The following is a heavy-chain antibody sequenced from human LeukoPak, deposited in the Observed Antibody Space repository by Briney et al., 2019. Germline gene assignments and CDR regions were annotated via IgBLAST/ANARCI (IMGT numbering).Heavy chain of an antibody. J-gene: IGHJ4*02. CDR2: ISESGDST. D-gene: IGHD1-26*01. Sequence: GGSLRLSSAVSRFTFSSYAINWVRQAPGKGLEWVSVISESGDSTYYADSVKGRFTISRDNSKNTLYLQMNSLRAEDTAVYYFVHGSSGSYLFDYWGQGTLVTVSS. CDR1: RFTFSSYA. V-gene: IGHV3-23*01. CDR3: VHGSSGSYLFDY.